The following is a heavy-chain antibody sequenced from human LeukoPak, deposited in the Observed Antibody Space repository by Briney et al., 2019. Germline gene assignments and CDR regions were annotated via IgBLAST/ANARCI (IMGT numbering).Heavy chain of an antibody. D-gene: IGHD2-2*01. J-gene: IGHJ4*02. CDR3: AHDRKGCSTSCYFDS. V-gene: IGHV3-23*01. CDR2: ISGSGGST. CDR1: GFTFSSYA. Sequence: GGSLRLSCAASGFTFSSYAMSWVRQAPGKGLEWVSAISGSGGSTYYADSVKGRFTSSRDNSKNTLYLQMNGVRAEDTAVYYCAHDRKGCSTSCYFDSWGQGTLVTVSS.